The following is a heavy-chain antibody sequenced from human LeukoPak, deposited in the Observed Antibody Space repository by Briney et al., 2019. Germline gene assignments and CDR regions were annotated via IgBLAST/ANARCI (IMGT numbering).Heavy chain of an antibody. CDR2: IYSGGST. CDR3: ARKVRWQGAFDI. D-gene: IGHD2-15*01. Sequence: PGGSLRLSCAASGFTFSSYAMSWVRQAPGKGLEWVSVIYSGGSTYYADSVKGRFTISRDNSKNTLYLQMNSLRAEDTAVYYCARKVRWQGAFDIWGQGTMVTVSS. CDR1: GFTFSSYA. J-gene: IGHJ3*02. V-gene: IGHV3-53*01.